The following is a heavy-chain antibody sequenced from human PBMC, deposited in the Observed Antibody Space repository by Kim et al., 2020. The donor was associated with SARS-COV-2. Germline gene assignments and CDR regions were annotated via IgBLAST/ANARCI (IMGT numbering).Heavy chain of an antibody. CDR1: GYTFSYYS. D-gene: IGHD3-3*01. Sequence: ASVKVSCKSSGYTFSYYSMNWVRQAPGQGLEWMGWINTNTGNPTYAQGFTGRFVSSLDTSVSTAYLQISSLKAEDTAVYYCASDRECPNTHWGQGTLVTV. CDR3: ASDRECPNTH. CDR2: INTNTGNP. V-gene: IGHV7-4-1*02. J-gene: IGHJ1*01.